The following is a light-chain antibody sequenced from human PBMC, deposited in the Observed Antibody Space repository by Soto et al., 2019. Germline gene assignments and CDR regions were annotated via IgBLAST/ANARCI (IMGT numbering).Light chain of an antibody. CDR2: GVS. CDR1: RSDIGSYNY. V-gene: IGLV2-14*01. CDR3: ISYTGSGTSYV. J-gene: IGLJ1*01. Sequence: QSVLTQPASVSGSPGQSITISCSGTRSDIGSYNYVAWYQQFPGKTPKILIYGVSNRPSGVSSRFSGSKSGNTASLTISGLQAEDEADYYCISYTGSGTSYVFGSGTKGTVL.